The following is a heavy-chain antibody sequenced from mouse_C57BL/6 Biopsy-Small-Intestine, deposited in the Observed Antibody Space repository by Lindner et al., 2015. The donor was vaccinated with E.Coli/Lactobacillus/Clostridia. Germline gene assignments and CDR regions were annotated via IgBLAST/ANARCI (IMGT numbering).Heavy chain of an antibody. V-gene: IGHV3-1*01. J-gene: IGHJ2*01. Sequence: VQLQESGPGMVKPSQSLSLTCTVTGYSITSGYDWHWIRHFPGNKLEWMGYISYSGSTNYNPSLKSRISITHDTSKNHFFLKLNSVTTEDTATYYCARGDYYGSSYGYYFDYWGQGTTLTVSS. CDR1: GYSITSGYD. CDR2: ISYSGST. CDR3: ARGDYYGSSYGYYFDY. D-gene: IGHD1-1*01.